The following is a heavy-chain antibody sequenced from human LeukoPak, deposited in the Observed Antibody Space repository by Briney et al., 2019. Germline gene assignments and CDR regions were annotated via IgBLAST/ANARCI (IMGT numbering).Heavy chain of an antibody. D-gene: IGHD2-2*01. V-gene: IGHV3-23*01. Sequence: GGSLRLSCAASGFTFSTYVISWVRQAPGKGLEWVSAISGSGGSTYYADSVKGRFTISRDNAKNTLYLQMNSLRAEDAAVYYCANSFCSGTTCHGGCHYRGQGTLVTVSS. CDR3: ANSFCSGTTCHGGCHY. J-gene: IGHJ4*02. CDR2: ISGSGGST. CDR1: GFTFSTYV.